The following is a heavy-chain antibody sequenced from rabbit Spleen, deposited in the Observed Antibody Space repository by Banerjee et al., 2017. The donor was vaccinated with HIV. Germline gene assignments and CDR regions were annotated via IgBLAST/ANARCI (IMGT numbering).Heavy chain of an antibody. CDR3: ARDSGSSFSSYGMDL. D-gene: IGHD8-1*01. V-gene: IGHV1S47*01. J-gene: IGHJ6*01. Sequence: EQLEESGGGLVKPEGSLTLTCKASGVSFSDRDVMCWVRQAPGKGLEWIAYIYPDYGTTDYANWVNGRFTISLDNAQNTVFLQMTSLTAADTATYFCARDSGSSFSSYGMDLWGPGTLVTVS. CDR2: IYPDYGTT. CDR1: GVSFSDRDV.